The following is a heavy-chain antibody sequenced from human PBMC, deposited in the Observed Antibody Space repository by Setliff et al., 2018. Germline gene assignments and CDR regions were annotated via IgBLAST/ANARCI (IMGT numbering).Heavy chain of an antibody. D-gene: IGHD5-18*01. V-gene: IGHV4-39*01. CDR3: ARMGTDYIMTRVNSYQYYFYMDV. J-gene: IGHJ6*03. CDR1: GGSIRGSSYF. CDR2: INDSGST. Sequence: SETLSLTCSVSGGSIRGSSYFWSWIRQPPGEGLEWIGNINDSGSTYYNPSLKSRVTISVDRSKNQVFLRMTSVTAADTSFYYCARMGTDYIMTRVNSYQYYFYMDVWGKGTTVTVSS.